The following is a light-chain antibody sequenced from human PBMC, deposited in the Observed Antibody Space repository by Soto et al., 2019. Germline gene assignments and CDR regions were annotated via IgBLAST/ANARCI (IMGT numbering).Light chain of an antibody. CDR1: QTVSSN. J-gene: IGKJ1*01. CDR3: QQYNNWPQVS. Sequence: RVMPQSPATLSASPGEKIALSCRASQTVSSNLAWYQHKPGRAPRLLIYATSTRATDVSARFSGSGDGTEFTPTISSLQPEDFAVYYCQQYNNWPQVSFGPGTKVDI. CDR2: ATS. V-gene: IGKV3-15*01.